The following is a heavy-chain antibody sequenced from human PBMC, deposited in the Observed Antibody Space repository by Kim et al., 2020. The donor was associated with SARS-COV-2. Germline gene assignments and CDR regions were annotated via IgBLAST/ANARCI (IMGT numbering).Heavy chain of an antibody. D-gene: IGHD6-19*01. CDR3: ARAGYSSGWYLEYYFDY. J-gene: IGHJ4*02. V-gene: IGHV6-1*01. Sequence: VKSRITINPDTSKNQFSLQLNSVTPEDTAVYYCARAGYSSGWYLEYYFDYWGQGTLVTVSS.